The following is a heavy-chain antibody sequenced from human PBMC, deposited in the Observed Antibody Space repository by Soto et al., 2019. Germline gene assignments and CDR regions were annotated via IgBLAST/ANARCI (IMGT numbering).Heavy chain of an antibody. D-gene: IGHD2-21*02. Sequence: QLTLKESGPTLVKPTQTLTLPCTFSGFSLSTTGVGVGWIRQPPGKALEWLALMYWDDEKRYSPSLKRRLTITKETSKNQVVLTMHHTDTVDTATYYCARRQTYCGGNCYSGFDYWGQGTLVTVSS. CDR2: MYWDDEK. V-gene: IGHV2-5*02. CDR3: ARRQTYCGGNCYSGFDY. J-gene: IGHJ4*02. CDR1: GFSLSTTGVG.